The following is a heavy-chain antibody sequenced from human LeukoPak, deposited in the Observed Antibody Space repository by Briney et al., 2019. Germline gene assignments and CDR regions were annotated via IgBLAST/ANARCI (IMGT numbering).Heavy chain of an antibody. CDR3: ARDGPNFGGEAHYGMDV. J-gene: IGHJ6*02. V-gene: IGHV1-46*01. CDR2: INPSGGST. CDR1: GYTFTSCY. D-gene: IGHD3-16*01. Sequence: ASVKVSCKASGYTFTSCYMHWVRQAPGQGLEWMGIINPSGGSTSYAQKFQGRVTMTRDTSTSTVYMELSSLRSEDTAVYYCARDGPNFGGEAHYGMDVWGQGTTVTVSS.